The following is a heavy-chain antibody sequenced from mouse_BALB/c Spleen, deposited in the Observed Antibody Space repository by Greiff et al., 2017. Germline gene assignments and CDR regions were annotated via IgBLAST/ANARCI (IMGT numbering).Heavy chain of an antibody. V-gene: IGHV1-82*01. Sequence: QVQLQQSGPELVKPGASVKISCKASGYAFSSSWMNWVKQRPGQGLEWIGRIYPGDGDTNYNGKFKGKATLTADKSSSTAYMQLSSLTSVDSAVYFCARGSLWSYAMDYWGQGTSVTVSS. J-gene: IGHJ4*01. CDR1: GYAFSSSW. CDR3: ARGSLWSYAMDY. CDR2: IYPGDGDT. D-gene: IGHD1-1*02.